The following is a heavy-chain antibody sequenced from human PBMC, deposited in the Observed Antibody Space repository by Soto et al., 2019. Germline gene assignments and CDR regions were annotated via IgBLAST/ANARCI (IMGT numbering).Heavy chain of an antibody. CDR2: IIPISGTA. CDR1: GGTFSSYA. J-gene: IGHJ4*02. V-gene: IGHV1-69*13. CDR3: AAHNYYGSGSYPSWFYFDY. D-gene: IGHD3-10*01. Sequence: GASVKVSCKASGGTFSSYAISWVRQAPGQGLEWMGGIIPISGTANYAQKFQGRVTITADESTSTAYMELSSLRSEDTAVYYCAAHNYYGSGSYPSWFYFDYWGQGTLVTVSS.